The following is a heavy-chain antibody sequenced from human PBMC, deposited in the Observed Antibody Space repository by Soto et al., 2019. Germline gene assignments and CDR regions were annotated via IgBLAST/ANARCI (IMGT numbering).Heavy chain of an antibody. Sequence: PSETLSLTCSVCGGSISRYYCSWIRQVPWRGLESIGNIFSSGTTNYNPSLKSGVTISVDTSKNQVSLKLNAVTVADTAVYYSARYYYDFWSDTWSYYGMEVWGDRTTVAVCS. D-gene: IGHD3-3*01. V-gene: IGHV4-59*01. J-gene: IGHJ6*04. CDR3: ARYYYDFWSDTWSYYGMEV. CDR1: GGSISRYY. CDR2: IFSSGTT.